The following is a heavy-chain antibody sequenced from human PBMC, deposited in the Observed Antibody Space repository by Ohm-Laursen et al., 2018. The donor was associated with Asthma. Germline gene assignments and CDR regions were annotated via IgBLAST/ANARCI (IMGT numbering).Heavy chain of an antibody. J-gene: IGHJ6*02. CDR2: ITSYSSTT. Sequence: SLRLSCAAFGFTFSSYSMNWVRQAPGKGLEWVSYITSYSSTTYYADSVKGRFTISRDNAKNSLYLQMNSLRAQDTAVYYCVVRTTSAGFDVWGQGTTVTVSS. V-gene: IGHV3-48*01. D-gene: IGHD3-22*01. CDR1: GFTFSSYS. CDR3: VVRTTSAGFDV.